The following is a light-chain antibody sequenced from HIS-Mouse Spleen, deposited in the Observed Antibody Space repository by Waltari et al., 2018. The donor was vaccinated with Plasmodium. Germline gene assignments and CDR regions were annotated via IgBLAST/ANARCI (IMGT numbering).Light chain of an antibody. CDR1: ALTKKY. CDR2: ADS. J-gene: IGLJ3*02. V-gene: IGLV3-10*01. CDR3: SSTDSSGNHRV. Sequence: SYELTQPTSVSVSPGQTARITCSGDALTKKYAYWYQQKSGQAPVLVIYADSKRPSGIPYVFSVSSSGSMASFTISWAQVEDEADYSSSSTDSSGNHRVFGGGTKLTVL.